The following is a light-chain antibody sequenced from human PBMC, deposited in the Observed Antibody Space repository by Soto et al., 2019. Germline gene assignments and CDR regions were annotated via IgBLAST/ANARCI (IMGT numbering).Light chain of an antibody. CDR2: EVS. CDR1: SNDVGGYNY. Sequence: QSALTQPASVSWSPGQSITISCTGTSNDVGGYNYVSWYQHHPGKAPKLMIYEVSDRPSGVSNRFSGSKSGNTASLTISGLQAEDEADYYWSSYTGSNIRYVFGTGTKVTVL. CDR3: SSYTGSNIRYV. V-gene: IGLV2-14*01. J-gene: IGLJ1*01.